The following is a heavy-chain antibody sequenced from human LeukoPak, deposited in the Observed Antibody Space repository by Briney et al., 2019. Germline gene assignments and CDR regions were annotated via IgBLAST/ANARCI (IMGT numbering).Heavy chain of an antibody. Sequence: ASVKVSCKASGYTFTSYAMNWVRQAPGQGLEWMGWINTNTGNPTYAQGFTGRFVFSLDTSVSTAYLQISSLKAEDTAVYYCAKQDYGLGNFCLPYAFYIWGQGTKVTGPS. D-gene: IGHD3-16*01. CDR2: INTNTGNP. CDR1: GYTFTSYA. J-gene: IGHJ3*02. CDR3: AKQDYGLGNFCLPYAFYI. V-gene: IGHV7-4-1*02.